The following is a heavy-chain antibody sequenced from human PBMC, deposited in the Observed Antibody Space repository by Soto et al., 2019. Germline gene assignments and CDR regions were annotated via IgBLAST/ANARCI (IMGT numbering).Heavy chain of an antibody. J-gene: IGHJ5*02. Sequence: SETLSLTCAVYGGSFSCYYWSWIRQPPGKGLEWIGEINHSGSTNYNPSLKSRVTISVDTSKNQFSLKLSSVTAADTAVYYCARAGYCSGGSCRPLQQYNWFDPWGQGTLVTSPQ. V-gene: IGHV4-34*01. CDR3: ARAGYCSGGSCRPLQQYNWFDP. CDR1: GGSFSCYY. CDR2: INHSGST. D-gene: IGHD2-15*01.